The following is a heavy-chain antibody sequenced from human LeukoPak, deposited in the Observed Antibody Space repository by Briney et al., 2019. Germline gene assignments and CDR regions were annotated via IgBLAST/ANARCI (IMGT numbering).Heavy chain of an antibody. J-gene: IGHJ5*02. CDR2: THYRSTWYN. V-gene: IGHV6-1*01. D-gene: IGHD2-2*01. CDR3: ARRLTQYDCFDP. CDR1: GDSVSSNSVT. Sequence: SQTLSLTCAISGDSVSSNSVTWNWIRQSPSRGLEWLGRTHYRSTWYNDYAVSVRGRITVNPDTSKNQFSLHLNSVTPEDTAVYYCARRLTQYDCFDPWGQGILVTVSS.